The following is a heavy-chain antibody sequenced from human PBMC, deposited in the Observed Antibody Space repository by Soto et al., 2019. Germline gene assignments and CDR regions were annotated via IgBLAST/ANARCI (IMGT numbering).Heavy chain of an antibody. D-gene: IGHD3-3*01. CDR1: GFTFRDYG. V-gene: IGHV3-30*18. CDR2: ISYDGNRK. Sequence: PGGSLRLSCAASGFTFRDYGIHWVRQAPGKGLDWVAVISYDGNRKYYADSVKGRFTISRDNSRNTLSLQINSLRVDDTAVYYCAKGRYDFWSGQENWGQGTLVTVSS. J-gene: IGHJ4*02. CDR3: AKGRYDFWSGQEN.